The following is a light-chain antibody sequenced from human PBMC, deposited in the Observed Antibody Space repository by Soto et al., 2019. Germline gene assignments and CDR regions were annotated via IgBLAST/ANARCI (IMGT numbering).Light chain of an antibody. J-gene: IGLJ3*02. CDR3: MSPTTRVTWV. V-gene: IGLV2-14*03. CDR2: DVT. CDR1: SSDIGRYNY. Sequence: QSALTQPASVSGSPGQSITISCTGTSSDIGRYNYVSWYQQHPGKAPKLMIYDVTNRPSGVSSRFSGSKSGNTASLTISGRQAEDEADYYCMSPTTRVTWVFGGGTKLTVL.